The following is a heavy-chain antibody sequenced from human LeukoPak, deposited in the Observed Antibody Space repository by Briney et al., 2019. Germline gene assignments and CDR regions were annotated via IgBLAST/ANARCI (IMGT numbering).Heavy chain of an antibody. CDR3: ARDRRIELYYLDY. Sequence: GASVKVSCKASGYTFTSYAIHWVRQAPGQKLEWMGWINSGNGNTKYSQDFQGRLTITRDTSASTVYMELSSLRSEDKAVYFCARDRRIELYYLDYWGQGTLVTVS. D-gene: IGHD1-14*01. CDR1: GYTFTSYA. CDR2: INSGNGNT. V-gene: IGHV1-3*03. J-gene: IGHJ4*02.